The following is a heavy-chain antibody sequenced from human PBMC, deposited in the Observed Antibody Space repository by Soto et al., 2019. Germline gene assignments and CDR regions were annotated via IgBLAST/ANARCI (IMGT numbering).Heavy chain of an antibody. Sequence: GESLKISCKGSGYSFTSYWIGWVRQMPGKGLEWMGIIYPGDSDTRYSPSFQGQVTLSADKSIRTAYLQWSSLKASDTAMYYCARVGTDYDIVTGYFIAFDIWGQGTMDTVSS. V-gene: IGHV5-51*01. CDR2: IYPGDSDT. D-gene: IGHD3-9*01. J-gene: IGHJ3*02. CDR1: GYSFTSYW. CDR3: ARVGTDYDIVTGYFIAFDI.